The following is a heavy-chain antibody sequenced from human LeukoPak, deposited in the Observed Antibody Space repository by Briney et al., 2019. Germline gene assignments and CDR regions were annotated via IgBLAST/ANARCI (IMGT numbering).Heavy chain of an antibody. CDR1: GRSFSVYY. V-gene: IGHV4-34*01. CDR2: INHSGST. D-gene: IGHD6-6*01. J-gene: IGHJ5*02. CDR3: ARGRKAARNNWFDP. Sequence: SETLSLTCAVYGRSFSVYYWRWIRQPPGKGLEWIGEINHSGSTNYNPSLKSRVTISVDTSKNQFSLKLSSVTAADTAVYYCARGRKAARNNWFDPWGQGTLVTVSS.